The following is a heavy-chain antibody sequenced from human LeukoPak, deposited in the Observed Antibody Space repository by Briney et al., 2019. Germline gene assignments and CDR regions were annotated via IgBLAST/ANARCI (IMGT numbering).Heavy chain of an antibody. CDR3: VKDAWGSGSYWCAYDV. CDR1: GFTFSSYS. V-gene: IGHV3-21*01. D-gene: IGHD3-10*01. Sequence: GGSLRLSCAASGFTFSSYSMNWVRQAPGKGLEGVSYISSSSSYIYYADSVKGRFTISRDNSKNTLYLQMNSLRAEDTAVYYCVKDAWGSGSYWCAYDVWGQGTMVTVSS. J-gene: IGHJ3*01. CDR2: ISSSSSYI.